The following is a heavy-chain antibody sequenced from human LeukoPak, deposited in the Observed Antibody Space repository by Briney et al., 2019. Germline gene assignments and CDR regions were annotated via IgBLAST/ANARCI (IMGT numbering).Heavy chain of an antibody. CDR2: IWYDGSNK. Sequence: PGGSLRLSCAASGFTFSSYGMHWVRQAPGKGLEWVAVIWYDGSNKYYADSVKGRFTISRDNSKNTLYLQMNSLRAEDTAVYYCARARGGVGGVTDYGGQGTLVTVSS. J-gene: IGHJ4*02. CDR1: GFTFSSYG. CDR3: ARARGGVGGVTDY. V-gene: IGHV3-33*01. D-gene: IGHD3-16*01.